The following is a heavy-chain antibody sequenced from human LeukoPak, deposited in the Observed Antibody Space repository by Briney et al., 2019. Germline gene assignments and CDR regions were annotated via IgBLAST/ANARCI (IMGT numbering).Heavy chain of an antibody. D-gene: IGHD1-26*01. CDR1: GFTFSSYA. CDR3: ARASGSYYFDY. CDR2: ISYDGSNK. J-gene: IGHJ4*02. Sequence: GGSLRLSCAASGFTFSSYAMHWVRQTPGKGLEWVAVISYDGSNKFYADSVKGRFTISRDNSKNTLYLQMNSLRAEDTAVYYCARASGSYYFDYWGQGTLVTVSS. V-gene: IGHV3-30*04.